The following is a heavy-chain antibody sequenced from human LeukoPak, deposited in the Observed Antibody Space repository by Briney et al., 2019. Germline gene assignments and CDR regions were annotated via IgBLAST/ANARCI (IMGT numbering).Heavy chain of an antibody. V-gene: IGHV3-23*01. D-gene: IGHD6-19*01. Sequence: GGSLRLSCAASGFTFSSYAMSWVRQAPGKGLEWVSGLGGSGADIFYADSVKGRFTISRDNAKNSLYLQMNSLRAEDTALYYCAKDSSPPRSGWTHDAFDIWGQGTMVTVSS. CDR3: AKDSSPPRSGWTHDAFDI. CDR2: LGGSGADI. J-gene: IGHJ3*02. CDR1: GFTFSSYA.